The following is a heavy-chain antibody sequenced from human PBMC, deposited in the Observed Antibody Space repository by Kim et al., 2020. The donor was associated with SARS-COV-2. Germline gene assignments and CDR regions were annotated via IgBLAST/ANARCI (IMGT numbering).Heavy chain of an antibody. Sequence: GGSLRLSCTASGFIFGDYAMSWVRQAPGKGLEWVGFIRSKAYGGTTEYAASVKGRFTISRDDSKSIAYLQMNSLKTEDKAVDYCTRNDFWSGYYSDYWG. CDR3: TRNDFWSGYYSDY. J-gene: IGHJ4*01. CDR1: GFIFGDYA. CDR2: IRSKAYGGTT. V-gene: IGHV3-49*04. D-gene: IGHD3-3*01.